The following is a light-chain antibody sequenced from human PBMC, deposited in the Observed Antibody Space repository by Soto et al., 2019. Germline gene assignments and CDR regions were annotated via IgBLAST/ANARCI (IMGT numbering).Light chain of an antibody. J-gene: IGKJ2*01. CDR2: GSS. Sequence: EGVLTQSPGTLSLSPGERATLSCRASQSVSNNYLAWYQQKPGQSPKLLIFGSSDRSTGIPDRFSGSGSGTDFTLPISSLEPEDFAVYYCQQYGSSPPYTFGQGTKLEIK. CDR3: QQYGSSPPYT. V-gene: IGKV3-20*01. CDR1: QSVSNNY.